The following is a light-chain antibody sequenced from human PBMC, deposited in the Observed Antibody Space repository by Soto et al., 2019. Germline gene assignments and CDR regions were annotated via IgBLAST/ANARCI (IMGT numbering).Light chain of an antibody. CDR2: DAS. Sequence: EIVLTQSPPTPSLSPVERATLSCRASQSVSSYLAWYQQKPGQAPRLLIYDASNRATGIPARFSGSGSGTDFTLTISSLEPEDFAVYYCQQRSNWPPLTFGGGTKVEIK. J-gene: IGKJ4*01. V-gene: IGKV3-11*01. CDR1: QSVSSY. CDR3: QQRSNWPPLT.